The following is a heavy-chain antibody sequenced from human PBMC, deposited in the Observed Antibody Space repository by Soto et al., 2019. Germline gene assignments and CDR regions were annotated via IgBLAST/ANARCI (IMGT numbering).Heavy chain of an antibody. J-gene: IGHJ4*02. CDR2: INAGNGNT. CDR1: GYTLTSYA. V-gene: IGHV1-3*01. CDR3: ARGPNYYDSSGYYYPIDY. D-gene: IGHD3-22*01. Sequence: ASVKVSCKASGYTLTSYAMHWVRQAPGQRLEWMGWINAGNGNTKYSQKFQGRVTITRDTSASTAYMELSSLRSEDTAVYYCARGPNYYDSSGYYYPIDYWGQGTLVTVSS.